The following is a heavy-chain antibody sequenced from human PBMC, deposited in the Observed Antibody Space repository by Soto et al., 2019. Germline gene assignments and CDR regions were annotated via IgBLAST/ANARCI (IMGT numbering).Heavy chain of an antibody. CDR3: ARQTKNYGDYSDY. V-gene: IGHV5-51*01. CDR2: IYPGDSDT. J-gene: IGHJ4*02. Sequence: GESLKISCKGSGYSFTSCWIGWVRQMPGKGLEWMGIIYPGDSDTRYSPSFQGQVTISADKSISTAYLQWSSLKASDTAMYYCARQTKNYGDYSDYWGQGTLVTVSS. D-gene: IGHD4-17*01. CDR1: GYSFTSCW.